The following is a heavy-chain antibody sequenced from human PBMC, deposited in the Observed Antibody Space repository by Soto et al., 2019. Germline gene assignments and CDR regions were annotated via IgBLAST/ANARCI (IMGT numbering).Heavy chain of an antibody. D-gene: IGHD2-8*01. CDR1: GYTFTSYY. J-gene: IGHJ4*02. CDR2: INPSGGST. V-gene: IGHV1-46*01. Sequence: SGKGSCEAFGYTFTSYYMHWVRQAPGQGLEWMGIINPSGGSTSYAQKFQGRVTMTRDTSTSTVYMELSSLRSEDTAVYYCAREGCTNGVCPPMDYWGQGTLVTVSS. CDR3: AREGCTNGVCPPMDY.